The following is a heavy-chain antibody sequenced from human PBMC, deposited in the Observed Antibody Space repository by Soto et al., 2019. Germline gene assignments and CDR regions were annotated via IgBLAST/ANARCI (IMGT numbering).Heavy chain of an antibody. CDR1: GFTFSSYA. V-gene: IGHV3-23*01. J-gene: IGHJ6*02. Sequence: GGSLRLSCAASGFTFSSYAMSWVRQAQGKGLEWVSAISGSGGSTYYANSVKGRFTISRDNSKNTLYLQMNSLRAEDTAVYYCAKIGDSSSWTSYYYYGMDVWGQGTTVTVSS. CDR3: AKIGDSSSWTSYYYYGMDV. CDR2: ISGSGGST. D-gene: IGHD6-13*01.